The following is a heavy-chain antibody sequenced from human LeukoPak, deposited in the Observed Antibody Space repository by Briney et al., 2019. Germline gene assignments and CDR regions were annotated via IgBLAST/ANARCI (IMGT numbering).Heavy chain of an antibody. D-gene: IGHD4/OR15-4a*01. Sequence: PSGTLSLTCAVSSDSLRSNNWWSWVRQPPGKGLEWIGEIYHSGSTNYNPSLKSRVTISADTSKNQLSLKLSSVTAADTAVYYCVRVPFAFYGMEVWGKGTTVSVSS. J-gene: IGHJ6*04. CDR3: VRVPFAFYGMEV. V-gene: IGHV4-4*02. CDR2: IYHSGST. CDR1: SDSLRSNNW.